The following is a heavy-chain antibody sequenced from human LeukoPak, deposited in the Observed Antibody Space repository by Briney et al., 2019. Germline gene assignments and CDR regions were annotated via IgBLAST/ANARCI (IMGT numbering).Heavy chain of an antibody. J-gene: IGHJ5*02. V-gene: IGHV3-74*01. CDR3: ATAGGDGSRMGFDP. CDR1: GCTFSRYW. D-gene: IGHD2-15*01. Sequence: GGSLRLSCADSGCTFSRYWMHWVRQTPGKGLGWVSCISADWSVTRYADSVKGRFSISRDNTKSTLYLQMHSLRAEDTAVYSCATAGGDGSRMGFDPWGQGTLVTVSS. CDR2: ISADWSVT.